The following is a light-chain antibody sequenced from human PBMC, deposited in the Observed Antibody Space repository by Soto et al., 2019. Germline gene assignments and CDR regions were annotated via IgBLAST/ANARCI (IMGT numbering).Light chain of an antibody. Sequence: EIVLTQSPDTLSLSPGERATLSCRASQSISSTQLVWYQQKPGQAPTLLIFGASSRATGIPDRFSGSGSGTDFTLTISGLQPEYFAVYYCQQYGASPGTFGQGPNVEIK. CDR3: QQYGASPGT. CDR2: GAS. CDR1: QSISSTQ. V-gene: IGKV3-20*01. J-gene: IGKJ1*01.